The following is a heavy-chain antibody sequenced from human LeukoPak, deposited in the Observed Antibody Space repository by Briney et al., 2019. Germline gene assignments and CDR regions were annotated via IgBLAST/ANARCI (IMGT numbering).Heavy chain of an antibody. CDR3: AKDGTGIQLSFDY. D-gene: IGHD5-18*01. J-gene: IGHJ4*02. V-gene: IGHV3-23*01. CDR1: GFTFSSYG. CDR2: ISGSGGST. Sequence: PGGSLRLSCAAPGFTFSSYGMSWDRQAPGKGLEWVSAISGSGGSTYYADSVKGRFTISRDNSKNTLYLQMNSLRAEDTAVYYCAKDGTGIQLSFDYWGQGTLVTVSS.